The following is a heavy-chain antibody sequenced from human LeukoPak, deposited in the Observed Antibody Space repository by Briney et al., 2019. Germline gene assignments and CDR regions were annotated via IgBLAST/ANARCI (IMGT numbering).Heavy chain of an antibody. V-gene: IGHV3-21*01. CDR2: ISSSSSYI. CDR3: ARDYTRITMVRGVPRY. CDR1: GFTFSSYS. D-gene: IGHD3-10*01. J-gene: IGHJ4*02. Sequence: GGSLRLSCAASGFTFSSYSMNWVRQAPGKGLEWVSSISSSSSYIYYADSVKGRFTISRDNSKNTLYLQMNSLRAEDTAVYYCARDYTRITMVRGVPRYWGQGTLVTVSS.